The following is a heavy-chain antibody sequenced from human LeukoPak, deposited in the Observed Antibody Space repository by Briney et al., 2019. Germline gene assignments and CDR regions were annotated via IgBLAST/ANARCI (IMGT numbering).Heavy chain of an antibody. Sequence: GESLKISCKGSGYIFTSYSIAWVRQMPGKGLEWMGVIYPYDSEIRYSPSFQGQVTISADRSISTAYLQWSSLKASDTAMYYCARPNWARHYFDYWGQGTLVTVSS. D-gene: IGHD7-27*01. V-gene: IGHV5-51*01. CDR3: ARPNWARHYFDY. CDR2: IYPYDSEI. CDR1: GYIFTSYS. J-gene: IGHJ4*02.